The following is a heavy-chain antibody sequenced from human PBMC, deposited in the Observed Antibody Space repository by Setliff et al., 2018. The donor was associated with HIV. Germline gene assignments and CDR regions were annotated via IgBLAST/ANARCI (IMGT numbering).Heavy chain of an antibody. Sequence: SETLSLTCTVSGDSISSSYYWTWIRQPPGKGLEWIGYIYTSGSTNYNPSLKNRVTISVDTSKNQFSLKLSSVTAADTAVYYCARGDYDSSGYYGDYHVYWGQGTLVTVSS. D-gene: IGHD3-22*01. CDR2: IYTSGST. CDR3: ARGDYDSSGYYGDYHVY. V-gene: IGHV4-4*08. CDR1: GDSISSSYY. J-gene: IGHJ4*02.